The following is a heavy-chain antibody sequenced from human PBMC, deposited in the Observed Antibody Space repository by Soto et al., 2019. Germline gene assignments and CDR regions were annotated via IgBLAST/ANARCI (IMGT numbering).Heavy chain of an antibody. V-gene: IGHV5-10-1*01. CDR1: GYGFSNYW. Sequence: GESLKISCRGSGYGFSNYWITWVRQVPVKGLEWMGRIDPSDSYTNYSPSFQGRVTISADKSVSKAYLQWRSLKASDSALYYCARHRNQYCTGGTCYDAFDVWGQGTMVTV. CDR2: IDPSDSYT. J-gene: IGHJ3*01. D-gene: IGHD2-15*01. CDR3: ARHRNQYCTGGTCYDAFDV.